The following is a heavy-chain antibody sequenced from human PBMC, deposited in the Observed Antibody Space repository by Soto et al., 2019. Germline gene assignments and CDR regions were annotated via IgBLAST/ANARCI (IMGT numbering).Heavy chain of an antibody. V-gene: IGHV1-69*08. CDR1: GGTFSSYT. J-gene: IGHJ4*02. D-gene: IGHD3-22*01. CDR3: AREVSYYDRSGYYGISDY. Sequence: QVQLVQSGAEVKKPGSSVKVSCKASGGTFSSYTISWVRQAPGQGLEWMGRIIPILGIANYAQKFQGRVTITADKSTSTAYMELSSLRAEDTAVYYCAREVSYYDRSGYYGISDYWGQGTLVTVSS. CDR2: IIPILGIA.